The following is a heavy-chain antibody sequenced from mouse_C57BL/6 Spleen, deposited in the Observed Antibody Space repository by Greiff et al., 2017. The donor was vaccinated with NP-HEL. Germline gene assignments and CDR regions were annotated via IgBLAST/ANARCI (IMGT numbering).Heavy chain of an antibody. J-gene: IGHJ2*01. V-gene: IGHV5-4*01. D-gene: IGHD2-1*01. CDR3: ARDSIYYGNFYFDY. CDR1: GFTFSSYA. CDR2: ISDGGSYT. Sequence: EVQVVESGGGLVKPGGSLKLSCAASGFTFSSYAMSWVRQTPEKRLEWVATISDGGSYTYYPDNVKGRFTISRDNAKNNLYLQMSHLKSEDTAMYYCARDSIYYGNFYFDYWGQGTTLTVSS.